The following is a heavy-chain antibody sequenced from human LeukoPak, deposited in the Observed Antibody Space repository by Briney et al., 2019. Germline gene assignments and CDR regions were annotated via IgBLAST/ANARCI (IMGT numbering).Heavy chain of an antibody. CDR1: GYTFTSYD. V-gene: IGHV1-8*01. CDR3: ARGGQWVRYFDY. J-gene: IGHJ4*02. CDR2: MNPNSGNT. D-gene: IGHD6-19*01. Sequence: ASVKVSCKASGYTFTSYDINWVRQATGQGLECMGWMNPNSGNTGYAQKFQGRVTMTRNTSISTAYMELSSLRSEDTAVYYCARGGQWVRYFDYWGQGTLVTVSS.